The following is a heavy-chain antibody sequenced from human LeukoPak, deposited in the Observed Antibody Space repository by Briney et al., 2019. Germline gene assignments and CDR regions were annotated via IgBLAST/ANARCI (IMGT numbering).Heavy chain of an antibody. J-gene: IGHJ4*02. V-gene: IGHV7-4-1*02. CDR3: ARGWSYDSSGYYYEYYFDY. D-gene: IGHD3-22*01. Sequence: ASVKVSCKASGYTFTSYGIIWVRQAPGQGLEWMGWINTNTGNPTYAQGFTGRFVFSLDTSVSTPYLQISSLKAEDTAVYYCARGWSYDSSGYYYEYYFDYWGQGTLVTVSS. CDR2: INTNTGNP. CDR1: GYTFTSYG.